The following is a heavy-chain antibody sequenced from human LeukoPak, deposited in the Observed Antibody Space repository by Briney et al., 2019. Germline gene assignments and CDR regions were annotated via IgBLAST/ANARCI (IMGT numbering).Heavy chain of an antibody. D-gene: IGHD6-19*01. CDR3: AILAVAAPYDY. CDR1: GYTFTTHY. V-gene: IGHV1-2*02. Sequence: ASVKVSCKASGYTFTTHYMHWVRQAPGQGLEWMGWINPNSGGTNYAQKFQDRVTMTRDTSISTACMELSRLRSDDTAVYYCAILAVAAPYDYWGQGTLVTVSS. CDR2: INPNSGGT. J-gene: IGHJ4*02.